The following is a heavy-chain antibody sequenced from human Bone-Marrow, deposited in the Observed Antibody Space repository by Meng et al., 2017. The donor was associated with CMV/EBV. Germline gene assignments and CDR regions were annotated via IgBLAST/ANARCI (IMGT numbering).Heavy chain of an antibody. CDR1: GFTFSSYW. V-gene: IGHV3-9*01. J-gene: IGHJ4*02. CDR2: IGWNSGTI. Sequence: SLKISCAASGFTFSSYWMSWVRQAPGKGLEWVAGIGWNSGTIGYAESVKGRFTISRDNAKNSLYLQMNSLRGEDTALYYCVKDNRLVYWGQGTLVTVSS. D-gene: IGHD2-8*02. CDR3: VKDNRLVY.